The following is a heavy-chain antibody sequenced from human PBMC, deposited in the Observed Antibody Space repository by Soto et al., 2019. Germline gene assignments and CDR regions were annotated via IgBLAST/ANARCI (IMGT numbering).Heavy chain of an antibody. J-gene: IGHJ4*02. CDR2: ISGSSGTT. Sequence: GGSLRLSCAASGFTFSSYAMSWVRQAPGKGLEWVSAISGSSGTTYYADSVKGRFTISRDNSKNTLDLQMNSLRAEDTAVYYCAREDYGDYALGYWGQRTLVTVSS. V-gene: IGHV3-23*01. CDR3: AREDYGDYALGY. CDR1: GFTFSSYA. D-gene: IGHD4-17*01.